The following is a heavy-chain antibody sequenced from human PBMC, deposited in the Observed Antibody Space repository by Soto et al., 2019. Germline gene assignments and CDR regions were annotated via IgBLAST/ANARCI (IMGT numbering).Heavy chain of an antibody. J-gene: IGHJ4*02. Sequence: EVQLLESGGGLVQPGGSLRLSCAASGFTFSSYAMSWVRQAPGKGLEWVSAISGSGGSTYYADSVKGRFTISRANSKNTLYLQMTSLKAEATGVYYCAKRGELRGGRYFDYWSQETLVTVSS. V-gene: IGHV3-23*01. CDR2: ISGSGGST. CDR3: AKRGELRGGRYFDY. CDR1: GFTFSSYA. D-gene: IGHD1-26*01.